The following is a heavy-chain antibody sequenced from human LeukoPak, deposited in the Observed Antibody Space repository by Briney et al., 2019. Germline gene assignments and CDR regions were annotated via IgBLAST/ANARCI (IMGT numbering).Heavy chain of an antibody. J-gene: IGHJ4*02. CDR3: ARDEYYYGSGSGY. CDR1: GFTFSSYE. V-gene: IGHV3-48*03. Sequence: SLRLSCAASGFTFSSYEMNWVRQAPGKGLEWVSYISSSGSTIYYADSVKGRFTISRDNAKNSLYLQMNSLRAEDTAVYYCARDEYYYGSGSGYWGQGTLVTVSS. D-gene: IGHD3-10*01. CDR2: ISSSGSTI.